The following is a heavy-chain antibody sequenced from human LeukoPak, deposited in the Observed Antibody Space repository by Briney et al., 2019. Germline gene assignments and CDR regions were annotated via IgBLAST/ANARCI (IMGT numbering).Heavy chain of an antibody. CDR3: VRDDRRYGDYGYFDH. J-gene: IGHJ4*02. V-gene: IGHV3-66*01. CDR1: GFTVRNTY. Sequence: PGGSLRLSCAASGFTVRNTYMNWVRQAPGKGLEWVSVIYSGGGTYYADSVKGRFTISRDNSKNTLYLQMNSLRAEDTAVYYCVRDDRRYGDYGYFDHWGQGTLVTVSS. CDR2: IYSGGGT. D-gene: IGHD4-17*01.